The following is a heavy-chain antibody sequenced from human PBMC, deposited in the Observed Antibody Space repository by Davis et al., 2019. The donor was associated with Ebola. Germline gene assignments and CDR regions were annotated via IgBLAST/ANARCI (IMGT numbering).Heavy chain of an antibody. CDR3: ARDELRYYYGSGVYYYYGMDV. D-gene: IGHD3-10*01. CDR2: IYYSGST. Sequence: SETLSLTCTVSGGSISSYYWSWIRQPPGKGLEWIVYIYYSGSTNYNPSLKSRVTISVDTSKNQFSLKLSSVAAADTAVYYCARDELRYYYGSGVYYYYGMDVWGQGTTVTVSS. V-gene: IGHV4-59*01. CDR1: GGSISSYY. J-gene: IGHJ6*02.